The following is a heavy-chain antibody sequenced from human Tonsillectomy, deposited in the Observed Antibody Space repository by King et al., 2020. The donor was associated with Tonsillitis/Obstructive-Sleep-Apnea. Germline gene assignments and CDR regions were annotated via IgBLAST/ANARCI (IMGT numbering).Heavy chain of an antibody. V-gene: IGHV3-74*01. Sequence: VQLVESGGGLVQPGGSLRLSCAASGFTFSSYWMHWVRQAPGKGLVWVSRINSDGSSTTYADSVKGRFTISRDNAKNTLYLQMNSLRADDTAAYSCARLDDYDAFDIWGQGTMVTVSS. CDR1: GFTFSSYW. D-gene: IGHD5-24*01. CDR2: INSDGSST. J-gene: IGHJ3*02. CDR3: ARLDDYDAFDI.